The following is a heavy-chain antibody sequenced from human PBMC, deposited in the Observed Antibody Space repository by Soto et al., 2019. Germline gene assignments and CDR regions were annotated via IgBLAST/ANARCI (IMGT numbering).Heavy chain of an antibody. CDR3: STLTSGSRNGPHP. Sequence: QLQSQESGPGLVKPSETQSLPCNVSGGYIKHTGANLGWVRHPPRKGLEGIGSVYYTGTTYDNPSLQRRVTISIDTSENHNPLRVNSVAASYAAVYYCSTLTSGSRNGPHPWGQGTLVTVSS. CDR1: GGYIKHTGAN. CDR2: VYYTGTT. D-gene: IGHD1-26*01. V-gene: IGHV4-39*01. J-gene: IGHJ5*02.